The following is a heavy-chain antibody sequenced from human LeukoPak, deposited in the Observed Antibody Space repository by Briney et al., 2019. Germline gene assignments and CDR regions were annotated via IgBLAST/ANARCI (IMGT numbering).Heavy chain of an antibody. CDR2: SNSDGKIT. J-gene: IGHJ4*02. CDR1: GFTLGRYG. CDR3: ARDHHDFWSGYPNY. V-gene: IGHV3-74*01. D-gene: IGHD3-3*01. Sequence: GGSLRLSCAASGFTLGRYGMHWFRQAPGTGLVWVARSNSDGKITDYADSVRGRFTTSRDNTKNTVYLQMSSLRAEDTGVYYCARDHHDFWSGYPNYWGQGTLVIVSS.